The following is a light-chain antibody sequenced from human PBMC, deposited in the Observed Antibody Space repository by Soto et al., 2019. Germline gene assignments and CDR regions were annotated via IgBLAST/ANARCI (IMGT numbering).Light chain of an antibody. CDR3: QQYVSPPWT. CDR1: QSLSKTY. Sequence: EIVLTQSPGTLSLSPGERATLSCRASQSLSKTYLAWYQKKPGQAPRLLIDGASSRATGTPDRFSGSGSRTDVTLTISRLGPEDFAVYYCQQYVSPPWTFGQGTKVEIK. V-gene: IGKV3-20*01. J-gene: IGKJ1*01. CDR2: GAS.